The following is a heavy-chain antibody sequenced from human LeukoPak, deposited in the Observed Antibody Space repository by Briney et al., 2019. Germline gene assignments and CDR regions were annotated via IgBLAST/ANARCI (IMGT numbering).Heavy chain of an antibody. CDR1: GFTFSSYG. D-gene: IGHD6-13*01. CDR3: AHTRDSTLAAAHFDY. J-gene: IGHJ4*02. Sequence: PGGSLRLSCVASGFTFSSYGMHWVRQAPGKGLEWVTFIRSDGNDKYYTDSVKGRFTISRDNSKNTLYLQMDSLRAEDTGVYYCAHTRDSTLAAAHFDYWGQGTLVTVSS. V-gene: IGHV3-30*02. CDR2: IRSDGNDK.